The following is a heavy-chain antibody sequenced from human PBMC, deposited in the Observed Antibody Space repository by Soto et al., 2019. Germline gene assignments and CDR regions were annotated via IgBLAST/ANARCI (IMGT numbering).Heavy chain of an antibody. J-gene: IGHJ4*02. CDR3: ARGSRYPYYSSEGNFDY. Sequence: QVQLQESGPGLVKPSGTLSLTCAVSGGSISSNNWWSWVRQPPGKGLEWIGEIYHTGSTNYNPSLKSRVTISVDKYKNQLSLKLSSVTAADTAVYYCARGSRYPYYSSEGNFDYWGQGTLVTVSS. CDR1: GGSISSNNW. D-gene: IGHD3-22*01. V-gene: IGHV4-4*02. CDR2: IYHTGST.